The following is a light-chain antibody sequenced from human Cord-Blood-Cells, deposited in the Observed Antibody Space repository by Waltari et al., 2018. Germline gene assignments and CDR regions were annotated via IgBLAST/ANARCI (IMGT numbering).Light chain of an antibody. Sequence: IQMTQSPSSLSASVGDRVTITCQASQDISNYVNWYQQEPGKAPKLLIYDASNLETGVPARVSGSGSGTDFTFTIGRLQPEDIAAYYCQQYAKLPLTFCPGTKVDIK. CDR2: DAS. V-gene: IGKV1-33*01. CDR3: QQYAKLPLT. CDR1: QDISNY. J-gene: IGKJ3*01.